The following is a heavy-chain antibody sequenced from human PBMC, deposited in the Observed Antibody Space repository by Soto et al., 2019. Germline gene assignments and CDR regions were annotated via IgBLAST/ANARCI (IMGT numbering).Heavy chain of an antibody. J-gene: IGHJ6*03. D-gene: IGHD3-3*01. Sequence: GGSLRLSCAASGFTFSSYAMSWVRQAPGKGLEWVSAISGSGGSTYYADSVKGRFTISRDNSKNTLYLQMNSLRAEDTAVYYCAKPFYYDFWSGPTLDYYYYYYMDVWGKGTTVTVSS. CDR1: GFTFSSYA. V-gene: IGHV3-23*01. CDR2: ISGSGGST. CDR3: AKPFYYDFWSGPTLDYYYYYYMDV.